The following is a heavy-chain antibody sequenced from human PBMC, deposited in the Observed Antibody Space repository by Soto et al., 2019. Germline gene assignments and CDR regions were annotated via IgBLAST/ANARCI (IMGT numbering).Heavy chain of an antibody. J-gene: IGHJ4*02. CDR3: ARVRVSSGWSYYFDY. CDR1: GGSITNYY. D-gene: IGHD6-19*01. V-gene: IGHV4-59*01. CDR2: MYYSGST. Sequence: XXTLSLPFTVSGGSITNYYWSWILQPPGKGLQWIGHMYYSGSTNYNPSLKSRVTISVDTSKNQFSLKLSSVTTEDTAVYFCARVRVSSGWSYYFDYWGQGALVTVSS.